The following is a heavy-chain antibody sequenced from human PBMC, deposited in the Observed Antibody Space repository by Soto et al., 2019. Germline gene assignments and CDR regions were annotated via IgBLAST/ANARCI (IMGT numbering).Heavy chain of an antibody. J-gene: IGHJ6*02. CDR2: IYHSGST. Sequence: SETLSLTCAVSGGSISSSNWWSWVRQPPGKGLEWIGEIYHSGSTNYNPSLKSRVTISVDTSKNQFSLKLSSVTAADTAVYYCARDRTTRSLGYYYYGMDVWGQGTTVTVSS. D-gene: IGHD4-17*01. V-gene: IGHV4-4*02. CDR1: GGSISSSNW. CDR3: ARDRTTRSLGYYYYGMDV.